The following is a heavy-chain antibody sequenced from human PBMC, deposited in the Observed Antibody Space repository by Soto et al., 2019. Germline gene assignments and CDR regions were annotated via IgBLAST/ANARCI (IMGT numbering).Heavy chain of an antibody. CDR1: GFTCSNFA. J-gene: IGHJ4*02. CDR2: TYYDGKNT. CDR3: ARERAIAATGPFYY. D-gene: IGHD6-13*01. Sequence: PGGSLRLSCAASGFTCSNFAMRWILQAPGKGLEWAEVTYYDGKNTDHADSVKGRFTISRDNYKKTLLLQMNSLRPEDNAVYYCARERAIAATGPFYYWGQRTLVTVSS. V-gene: IGHV3-30*04.